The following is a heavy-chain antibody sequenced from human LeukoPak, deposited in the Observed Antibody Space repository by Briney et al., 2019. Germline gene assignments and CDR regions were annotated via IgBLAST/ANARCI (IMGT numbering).Heavy chain of an antibody. CDR2: INSDGSST. J-gene: IGHJ6*02. CDR1: GFTFSSYW. Sequence: GGSLRLFCAASGFTFSSYWMHWVRQAPGKGLVWVSRINSDGSSTSYADSVKGRFTISRDNAKNTLYLQMNSLRAEDTAVYYCARGEQDGSGWYGGYYYYYYGMDVWGQGTTVTVSS. D-gene: IGHD6-19*01. V-gene: IGHV3-74*01. CDR3: ARGEQDGSGWYGGYYYYYYGMDV.